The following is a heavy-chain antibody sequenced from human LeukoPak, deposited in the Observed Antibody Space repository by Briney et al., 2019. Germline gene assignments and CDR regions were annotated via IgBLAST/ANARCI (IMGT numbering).Heavy chain of an antibody. CDR2: IWPSGST. V-gene: IGHV4-30-2*05. CDR3: ASQYSGYDRHDY. CDR1: GGSISSGPYF. J-gene: IGHJ4*02. D-gene: IGHD5-12*01. Sequence: SETLSLTCSVSGGSISSGPYFWSWIRQSPGQGLEWIGYIWPSGSTNYNPSLKSRVTISVDTSKNQFSLKLSSVTAADTAVCYCASQYSGYDRHDYWGQGTLVTVSS.